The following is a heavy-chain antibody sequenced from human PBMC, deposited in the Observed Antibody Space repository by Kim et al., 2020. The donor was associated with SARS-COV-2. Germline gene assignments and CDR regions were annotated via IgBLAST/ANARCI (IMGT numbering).Heavy chain of an antibody. J-gene: IGHJ4*02. D-gene: IGHD3-22*01. CDR1: GGSFSGYY. V-gene: IGHV4-34*01. CDR2: INHSGST. CDR3: ARVRYYDSRLDY. Sequence: SETLSLTCAVYGGSFSGYYWSWIRQPPGKGLEWIGEINHSGSTNYNPSLKSRVTISVDTSKNQFSLKLSSVTAADTAVYYCARVRYYDSRLDYWGQGTQV.